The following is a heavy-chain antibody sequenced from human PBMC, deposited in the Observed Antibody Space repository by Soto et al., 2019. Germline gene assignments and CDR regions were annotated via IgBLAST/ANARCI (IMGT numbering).Heavy chain of an antibody. J-gene: IGHJ6*02. CDR2: TYYRSKWYN. CDR3: ARDSFLSMGGKYYYYYGMDV. V-gene: IGHV6-1*01. D-gene: IGHD3-16*01. CDR1: GDSVSSNSAA. Sequence: SQTLSLTCAISGDSVSSNSAAWNWIRQSPSRGLEWLGRTYYRSKWYNDYAVSVKSRITINPDTSKNQFSLQLNSVTPEDTAVYYCARDSFLSMGGKYYYYYGMDVWGQGTTVTVS.